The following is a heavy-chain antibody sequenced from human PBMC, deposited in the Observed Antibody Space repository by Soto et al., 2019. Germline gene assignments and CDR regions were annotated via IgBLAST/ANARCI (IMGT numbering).Heavy chain of an antibody. V-gene: IGHV3-48*01. CDR3: ARDLSWGSNWYYYMDV. CDR2: ISSSSSVI. Sequence: EVQLVESGGGLVQPGGSLRLSCATSGFILSDCAMNWVRQAPGKGLEWFSYISSSSSVIDYADSVKGRFTVSRDNARNSLYLQMNSLRAEDTAVYYCARDLSWGSNWYYYMDVWGKGTPVTVSS. J-gene: IGHJ6*03. D-gene: IGHD7-27*01. CDR1: GFILSDCA.